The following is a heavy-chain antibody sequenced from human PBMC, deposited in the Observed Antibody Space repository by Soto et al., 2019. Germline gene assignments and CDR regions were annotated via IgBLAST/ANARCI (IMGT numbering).Heavy chain of an antibody. D-gene: IGHD3-22*01. J-gene: IGHJ4*02. CDR2: IWHDGSNK. V-gene: IGHV3-33*06. CDR3: AKKGIWYNYDSNTHYNFDY. CDR1: GFTFSSYA. Sequence: GCSPRLSCASPGFTFSSYAMHWVLHAPGKGLEWVPVIWHDGSNKYYADSVKGRFTISRDNSQNTLYLQMNSLRVEDTAVYYCAKKGIWYNYDSNTHYNFDYWGQGILVTVSS.